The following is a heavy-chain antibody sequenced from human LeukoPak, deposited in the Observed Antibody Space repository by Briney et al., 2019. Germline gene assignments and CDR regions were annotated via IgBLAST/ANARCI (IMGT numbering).Heavy chain of an antibody. CDR2: ISGYGGST. V-gene: IGHV3-64*01. J-gene: IGHJ4*02. CDR1: GFTFSNYD. D-gene: IGHD3-16*02. CDR3: ARAGYDSVWGSRRFSGYDY. Sequence: PGGSLRLSCAASGFTFSNYDMHWVRQAPGKGLEYVSSISGYGGSTYYANSVKGRFTISRDNSKNTLYLQMGSLRAEDMAVYYCARAGYDSVWGSRRFSGYDYWGQGTLVTVSS.